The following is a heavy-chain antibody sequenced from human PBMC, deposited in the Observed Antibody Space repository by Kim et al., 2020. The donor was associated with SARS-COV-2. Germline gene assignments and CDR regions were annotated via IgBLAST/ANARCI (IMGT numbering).Heavy chain of an antibody. D-gene: IGHD4-17*01. Sequence: ASVKVSCKASGYTFTSYYMHWVRQAPGQGLEWMGIINPSGGSTSYAQKFQGRVTMTRDTSTSTVYKELSSLRSEDTAVYYCARPMALTVAAFDIWGQGTMVTVSS. CDR1: GYTFTSYY. J-gene: IGHJ3*02. CDR3: ARPMALTVAAFDI. V-gene: IGHV1-46*01. CDR2: INPSGGST.